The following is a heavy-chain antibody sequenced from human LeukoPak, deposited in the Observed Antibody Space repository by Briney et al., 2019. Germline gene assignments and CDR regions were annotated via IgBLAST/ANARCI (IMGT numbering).Heavy chain of an antibody. CDR2: ITIDGSEK. V-gene: IGHV3-30*18. CDR3: ANPQSRGYDYLDY. D-gene: IGHD5-12*01. CDR1: GFTFRNYG. Sequence: GGSLRLSCAASGFTFRNYGMHWVRQAPGKGLEWVAVITIDGSEKYYADSVKGRFTISRDNSKNTLYLQMNSLRGDDTAVYYCANPQSRGYDYLDYWGQGTLVTVSS. J-gene: IGHJ4*02.